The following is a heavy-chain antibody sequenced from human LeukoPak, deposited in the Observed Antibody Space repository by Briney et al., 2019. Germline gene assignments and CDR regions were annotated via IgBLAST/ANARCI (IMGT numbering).Heavy chain of an antibody. J-gene: IGHJ1*01. CDR1: GFTFDDYA. V-gene: IGHV3-43*02. CDR3: ARDFLYYHDYYGSGRQDAYFQH. CDR2: ISGDGENS. D-gene: IGHD3-10*01. Sequence: PGGSLRLSCAASGFTFDDYAMHWVRQAPGKGLEWVSLISGDGENSYYAQSVKGRFTISRDNAKNSLYLQMNSLRAEDTAVYYCARDFLYYHDYYGSGRQDAYFQHWGQGTLVTVSS.